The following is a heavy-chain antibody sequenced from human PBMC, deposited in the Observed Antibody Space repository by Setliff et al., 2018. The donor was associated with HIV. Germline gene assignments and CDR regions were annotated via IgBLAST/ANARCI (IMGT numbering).Heavy chain of an antibody. CDR2: IYTSGST. D-gene: IGHD6-13*01. Sequence: PSETLSLTCTVSGGSISSGSYYWSWIRQPAGKGLEWIGRIYTSGSTNYNPSLKSRVTMSVDTSKNQFSLKLRSVTAADTAVYYCASELQGHSSSWPNYWGQGTLVTVSS. J-gene: IGHJ4*02. V-gene: IGHV4-61*02. CDR3: ASELQGHSSSWPNY. CDR1: GGSISSGSYY.